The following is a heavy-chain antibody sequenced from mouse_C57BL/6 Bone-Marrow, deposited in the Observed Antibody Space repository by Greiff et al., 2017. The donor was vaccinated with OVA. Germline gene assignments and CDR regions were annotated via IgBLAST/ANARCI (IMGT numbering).Heavy chain of an antibody. CDR1: GYTFTDYY. CDR3: AREGTTVVADY. J-gene: IGHJ2*01. Sequence: EVKLMESGPELVKPGASVKISCKASGYTFTDYYMNWVKQSHGKSLEWIGDINPNNGGTSYNQKFKGKATLTVDKSSSTAYMELRSLTSEDSAVYYCAREGTTVVADYWGQGTTLTVSS. V-gene: IGHV1-26*01. CDR2: INPNNGGT. D-gene: IGHD1-1*01.